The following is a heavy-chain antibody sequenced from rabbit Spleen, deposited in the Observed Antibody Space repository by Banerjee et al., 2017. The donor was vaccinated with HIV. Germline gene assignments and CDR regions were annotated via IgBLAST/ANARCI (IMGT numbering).Heavy chain of an antibody. D-gene: IGHD1-1*01. Sequence: QSLEESGGGLVKPGASLTLTCKASKFSFNSGYDMCWVRQAPGKGLEWIACIDAGSSGFTYFATWAKGRFTCSKTSSTTVTLQMTRLTAADTATYFCAREDVGGSVSLWGQGTLVTVS. CDR3: AREDVGGSVSL. J-gene: IGHJ4*01. V-gene: IGHV1S40*01. CDR1: KFSFNSGYD. CDR2: IDAGSSGFT.